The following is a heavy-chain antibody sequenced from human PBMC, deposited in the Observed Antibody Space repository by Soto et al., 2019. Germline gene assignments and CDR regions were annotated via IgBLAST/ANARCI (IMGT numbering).Heavy chain of an antibody. J-gene: IGHJ4*02. CDR1: GGSISSTSYY. V-gene: IGHV4-39*01. D-gene: IGHD3-10*01. CDR2: IYYSGTT. Sequence: SETLSLTCTVSGGSISSTSYYWGWIRQPPGKGLEWIGSIYYSGTTYYNPSLESRVTISVDTSKNQFSLKLSSVTAADTAVYYCAPRTGARGGFDYWGQGTLVTVLL. CDR3: APRTGARGGFDY.